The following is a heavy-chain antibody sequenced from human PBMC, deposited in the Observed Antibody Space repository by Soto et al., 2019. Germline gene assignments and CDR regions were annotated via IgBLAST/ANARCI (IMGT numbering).Heavy chain of an antibody. Sequence: QVQLVESGGGVVQPGRSLRLSCAGSGYMFSKYGMHWVRQAPGKGLEWVAIIWHDGSNDFYADSVKGRFTLSKDNSSNTVYLQMDSLRVEDTAIYYCGRAGVANWVDTWGQGTLVTVSS. CDR2: IWHDGSND. J-gene: IGHJ5*02. D-gene: IGHD3-10*01. CDR3: GRAGVANWVDT. V-gene: IGHV3-33*01. CDR1: GYMFSKYG.